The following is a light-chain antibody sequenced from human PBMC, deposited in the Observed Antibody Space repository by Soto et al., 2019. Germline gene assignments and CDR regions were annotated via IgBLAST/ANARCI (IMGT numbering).Light chain of an antibody. CDR2: DVN. CDR3: SSHAGSSVV. J-gene: IGLJ1*01. V-gene: IGLV2-11*01. Sequence: QSALTQPHSVSGSPGQSVTISCTGTSSDVGAYNFASWYQQRPGTAPRLIIYDVNKRPSGVPDRFSGSKSGNTASLTISGLQAEDEADYYCSSHAGSSVVFGTGTKVTVL. CDR1: SSDVGAYNF.